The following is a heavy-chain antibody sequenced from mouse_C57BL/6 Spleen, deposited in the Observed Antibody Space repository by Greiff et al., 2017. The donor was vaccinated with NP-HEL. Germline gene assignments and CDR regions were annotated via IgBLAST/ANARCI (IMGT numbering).Heavy chain of an antibody. V-gene: IGHV1-19*01. D-gene: IGHD2-1*01. CDR3: ARNGDLLPDLFDY. Sequence: EVQLQQSGPVLVKPGASVKMSCKASGYTFTDYYMNWVKQSHGKSLEWIGVINPYNGGTSYNQKFKGKATLTVDKSSSTAYMELNSLTSEDSAVYYCARNGDLLPDLFDYWGQGTTLTVSS. CDR2: INPYNGGT. J-gene: IGHJ2*01. CDR1: GYTFTDYY.